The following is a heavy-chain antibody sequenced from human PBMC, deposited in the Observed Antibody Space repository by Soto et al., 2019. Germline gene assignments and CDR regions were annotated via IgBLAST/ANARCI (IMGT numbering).Heavy chain of an antibody. CDR1: GVSISGSYYY. D-gene: IGHD1-20*01. V-gene: IGHV4-39*01. CDR2: VFYTGFT. Sequence: SETLSLTCAVSGVSISGSYYYWGWLRQSPGKVPEWIGSVFYTGFTSYNPSLESRISVSVDTSKNQFSLKVSGVSAAASAVYYCATSQKGYNWNYFDHWGQGALVTVSS. CDR3: ATSQKGYNWNYFDH. J-gene: IGHJ4*02.